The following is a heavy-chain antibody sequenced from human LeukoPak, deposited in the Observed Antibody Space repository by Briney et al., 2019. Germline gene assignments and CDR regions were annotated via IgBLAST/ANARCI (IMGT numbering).Heavy chain of an antibody. J-gene: IGHJ4*02. CDR1: RFTFSSYS. CDR2: IRSSSKTI. Sequence: PGGSLRLSCAASRFTFSSYSMNWVRQAPGKGLEWVSYIRSSSKTIYYADSVKGRFTISRDNAKNSLYLQMNSLRAEDTAVYYCARDDGSYSRSPGFDYWGQGTLVTVSS. V-gene: IGHV3-48*04. CDR3: ARDDGSYSRSPGFDY. D-gene: IGHD1-26*01.